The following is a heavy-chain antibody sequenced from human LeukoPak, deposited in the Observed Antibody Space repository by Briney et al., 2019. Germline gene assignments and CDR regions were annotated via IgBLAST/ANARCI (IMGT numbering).Heavy chain of an antibody. J-gene: IGHJ5*02. D-gene: IGHD6-13*01. V-gene: IGHV3-7*03. CDR2: IKPDGSEK. CDR3: AKGRLVAAAFNWFDP. CDR1: GFTFSTYW. Sequence: GGSLRLSCAASGFTFSTYWMGWVRQAPGKGLEWVAKIKPDGSEKDHVDSVKGRFTISRDNSKNTLYLQMNSLRAEDTAVYYCAKGRLVAAAFNWFDPWGQGTLVTVSS.